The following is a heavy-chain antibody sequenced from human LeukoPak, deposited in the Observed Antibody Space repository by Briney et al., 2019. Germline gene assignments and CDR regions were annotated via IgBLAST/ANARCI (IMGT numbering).Heavy chain of an antibody. CDR1: GGSISSGSYY. Sequence: SETLSLTCTVSGGSISSGSYYWSWIRQPAGKGLEWIGRIYTSGNTNYNPSLKSRVTISVDTSKNQFSLKLSSVTAADTAVYYCARNVVVTAFHYYYGMDVWGQGTTVTVSS. D-gene: IGHD2-21*02. CDR3: ARNVVVTAFHYYYGMDV. V-gene: IGHV4-61*02. J-gene: IGHJ6*02. CDR2: IYTSGNT.